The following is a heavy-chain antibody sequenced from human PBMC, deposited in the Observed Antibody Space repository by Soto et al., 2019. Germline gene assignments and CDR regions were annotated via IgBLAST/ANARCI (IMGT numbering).Heavy chain of an antibody. CDR1: GYTFTGYY. D-gene: IGHD3-3*01. V-gene: IGHV1-2*04. CDR3: ARGGPRHYYDFWSGPRPFDY. CDR2: INPNSGGT. J-gene: IGHJ4*02. Sequence: ASVKVSCKASGYTFTGYYMHWVRQAPGQGLEWMGWINPNSGGTNYAQKFQGWVTMTRDTSISTAYMELSRLRSDDTAVYYCARGGPRHYYDFWSGPRPFDYWGQGTLVTVSS.